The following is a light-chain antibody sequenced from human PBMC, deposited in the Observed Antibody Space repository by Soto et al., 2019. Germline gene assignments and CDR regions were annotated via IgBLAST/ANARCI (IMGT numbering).Light chain of an antibody. CDR1: NIGSTR. CDR3: QVWDSSSDCYV. CDR2: DDS. J-gene: IGLJ1*01. V-gene: IGLV3-21*02. Sequence: SYELTQPPSVSAAPGQTARITCGGDNIGSTRVHWYQQKPGQAPVLVVYDDSDRPSGIPERFSGSNSGNTATLTISRVDAGDEADYYCQVWDSSSDCYVFGTGTKVTVL.